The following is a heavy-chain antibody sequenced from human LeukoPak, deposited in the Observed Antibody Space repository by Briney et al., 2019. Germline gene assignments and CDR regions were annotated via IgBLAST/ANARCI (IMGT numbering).Heavy chain of an antibody. V-gene: IGHV4-34*01. J-gene: IGHJ4*02. CDR1: GGSFSGYY. CDR3: ARGSGIPDY. Sequence: SETMSLTCAVYGGSFSGYYWSWIRQPPGKGLEWIGEINHSGSTNYNPSLKSRVTISVDTSKNQFTLKLSSVTAADTAVYYCARGSGIPDYWGQGTLVTVSS. CDR2: INHSGST. D-gene: IGHD1-14*01.